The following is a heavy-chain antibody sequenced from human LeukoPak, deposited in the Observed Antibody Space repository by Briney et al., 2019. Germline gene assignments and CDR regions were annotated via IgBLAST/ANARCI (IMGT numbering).Heavy chain of an antibody. Sequence: IPSQTLSLTCTVSGGSISSGSYYWSWIRQPAGKGLEWIGRIYTSGSTNYNPSLKSRVTISVDTSKNQFSLKLSSVTAADTAVYYCARDLYRVPWYFDLWGRGTLVTVSS. CDR1: GGSISSGSYY. J-gene: IGHJ2*01. CDR2: IYTSGST. D-gene: IGHD1-14*01. V-gene: IGHV4-61*02. CDR3: ARDLYRVPWYFDL.